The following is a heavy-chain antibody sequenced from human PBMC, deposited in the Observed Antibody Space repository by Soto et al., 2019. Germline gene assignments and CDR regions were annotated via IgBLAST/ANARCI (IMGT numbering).Heavy chain of an antibody. V-gene: IGHV3-33*01. CDR2: IWYDGSNK. D-gene: IGHD3-3*01. Sequence: PGGSLRLSCAASGFTFSSYGMHWVRQAPGKGLEWVAVIWYDGSNKYYADSVKGRFTISRDNSKNTLYLQMNSLRAEDTAVYYCARDQYDFYYYGMDVWGQGTTVTVSS. CDR3: ARDQYDFYYYGMDV. CDR1: GFTFSSYG. J-gene: IGHJ6*02.